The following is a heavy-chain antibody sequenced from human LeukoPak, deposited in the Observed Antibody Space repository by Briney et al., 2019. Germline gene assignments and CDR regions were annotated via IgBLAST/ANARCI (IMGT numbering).Heavy chain of an antibody. Sequence: SETLSLTCTVSGGSVSSGSYYWSWIRQPPGKGLEGLGYIYYSGSTNYNPSLKSRVTISVDTSKNQFSLRLSSVTAADTAVYYCARDGAVVPAAIGWFDPWGQGTLVTVSS. J-gene: IGHJ5*02. CDR1: GGSVSSGSYY. CDR2: IYYSGST. V-gene: IGHV4-61*01. D-gene: IGHD2-2*01. CDR3: ARDGAVVPAAIGWFDP.